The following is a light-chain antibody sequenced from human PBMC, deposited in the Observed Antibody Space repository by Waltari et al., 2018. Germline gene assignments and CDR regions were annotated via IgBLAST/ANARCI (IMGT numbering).Light chain of an antibody. CDR1: SPTVGSNV. J-gene: IGLJ1*01. V-gene: IGLV1-44*01. CDR3: ASWDDRLDAYV. CDR2: NDV. Sequence: QSVLTQPPSASGTPGQRVIISCSGSSPTVGSNVSNWYHQPPGTAPNLLIFNDVDRPSGVPDRFSGSRSATSASLAISGLQSDDESTYYCASWDDRLDAYVFGTGTRVTVL.